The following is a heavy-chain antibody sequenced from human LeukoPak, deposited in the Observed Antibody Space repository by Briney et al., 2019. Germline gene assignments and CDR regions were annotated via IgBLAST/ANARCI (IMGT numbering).Heavy chain of an antibody. D-gene: IGHD3-10*01. CDR3: AREGNYYGSGSYYVDAFDI. V-gene: IGHV4-59*01. CDR2: IYYSGST. J-gene: IGHJ3*02. Sequence: SETLSLTCTVSGGSISSYYWSWIRQPPGKGLEWIGYIYYSGSTNYNPSLKSRVTISVDTSKNQFSLKLSSVTAADTAVYYCAREGNYYGSGSYYVDAFDIWGQGTMVTVSS. CDR1: GGSISSYY.